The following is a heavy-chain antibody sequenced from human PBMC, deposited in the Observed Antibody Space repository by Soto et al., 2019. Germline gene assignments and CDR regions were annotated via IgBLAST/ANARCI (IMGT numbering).Heavy chain of an antibody. D-gene: IGHD3-3*01. CDR2: IYHSGST. J-gene: IGHJ4*02. Sequence: SETLSLTCAVSGGSISSGGYSWSWIRQPPGKGLEWIGYIYHSGSTYYNPSLKSRVTISVDRSKNQFSLKLSSVTAADTAVYYCARVRIGGPSGYSRAHYFDYWGQGTLLTVSS. CDR1: GGSISSGGYS. V-gene: IGHV4-30-2*01. CDR3: ARVRIGGPSGYSRAHYFDY.